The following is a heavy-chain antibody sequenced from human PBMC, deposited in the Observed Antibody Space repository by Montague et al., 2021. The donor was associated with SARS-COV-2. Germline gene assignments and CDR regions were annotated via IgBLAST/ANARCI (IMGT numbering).Heavy chain of an antibody. CDR1: GGSISSHY. CDR3: ARDLGDY. Sequence: SETLSLTCTVSGGSISSHYWSWIRQPPGKGLEWIGYIYYSGSTNYNPSLKSRVTISVDTSKNQFSLKLSSVTAADTAVYYCARDLGDYWGQGTLVTVFS. J-gene: IGHJ4*02. V-gene: IGHV4-59*11. CDR2: IYYSGST.